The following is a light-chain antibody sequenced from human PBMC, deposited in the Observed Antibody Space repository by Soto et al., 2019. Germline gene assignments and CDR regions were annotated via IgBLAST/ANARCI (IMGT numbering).Light chain of an antibody. CDR2: GAA. V-gene: IGKV3-20*01. J-gene: IGKJ4*01. CDR1: QSVSGSY. Sequence: ESVLTQSLGTLSYSQGERATLSCRASQSVSGSYLAWYQQKPGQAPRLLINGAASRATGIPDRFSGSRSGTDFPLTVGRLGPEDFGVFYCHPYGTSPWTFGKGPRVDTK. CDR3: HPYGTSPWT.